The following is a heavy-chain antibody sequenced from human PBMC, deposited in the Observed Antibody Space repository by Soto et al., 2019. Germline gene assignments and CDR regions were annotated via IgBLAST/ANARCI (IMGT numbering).Heavy chain of an antibody. J-gene: IGHJ4*01. CDR3: AMWEFGDWSGCEYLDY. Sequence: VPLVQSGAEEKKPGASVKVSCQASGYTFTSYGIIWVRQAPGQGLEWMGWISAYNGKTNYAQNLQGRVTMTTDTSTVTAYMGLRSMRSDNTVLLNCAMWEFGDWSGCEYLDYW. CDR2: ISAYNGKT. D-gene: IGHD2-21*02. CDR1: GYTFTSYG. V-gene: IGHV1-18*01.